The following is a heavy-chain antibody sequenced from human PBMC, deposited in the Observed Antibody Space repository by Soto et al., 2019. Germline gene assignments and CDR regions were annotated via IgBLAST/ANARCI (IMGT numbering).Heavy chain of an antibody. D-gene: IGHD3-10*01. J-gene: IGHJ6*02. CDR1: GGTFSSYT. V-gene: IGHV1-69*02. CDR3: ARAPRKAMVRDSGGMDV. Sequence: QVQLVQSGAEVKKPGSSVKVSCKASGGTFSSYTISWVRQAPGQGLEWMGRIIPILGIANYAQKFQGRVTITADKSTRTAYMELSSLRSEDTAVYYCARAPRKAMVRDSGGMDVWGQGTTVTVSS. CDR2: IIPILGIA.